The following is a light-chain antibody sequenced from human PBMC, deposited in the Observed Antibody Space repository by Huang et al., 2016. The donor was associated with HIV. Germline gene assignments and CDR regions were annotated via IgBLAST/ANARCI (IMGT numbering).Light chain of an antibody. CDR2: DAS. CDR1: QSISNY. Sequence: EIVLTQSPVTLSLSPGERATLSCRASQSISNYLVWYQQIPGQAPRLLIDDASNRATGIPPRFSGSGSGTDFTLTITSLEPEDFAVYYCQQRRKWPITFGQGTRLEIK. J-gene: IGKJ5*01. V-gene: IGKV3-11*01. CDR3: QQRRKWPIT.